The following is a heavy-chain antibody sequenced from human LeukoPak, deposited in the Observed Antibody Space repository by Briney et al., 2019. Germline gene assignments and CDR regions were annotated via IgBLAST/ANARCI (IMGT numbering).Heavy chain of an antibody. J-gene: IGHJ4*02. CDR3: ARAALDFWSGYYEEYYFDY. Sequence: PSETLSLTCTVSGGSISSSSYYWGWIRQPPGKGLEWIGSIYYSGSTYYNPSLKSRVTISVDTSKKQVSLKLSSVTAADTAVYYCARAALDFWSGYYEEYYFDYWGQGTLVTVSS. D-gene: IGHD3-3*01. CDR2: IYYSGST. CDR1: GGSISSSSYY. V-gene: IGHV4-39*07.